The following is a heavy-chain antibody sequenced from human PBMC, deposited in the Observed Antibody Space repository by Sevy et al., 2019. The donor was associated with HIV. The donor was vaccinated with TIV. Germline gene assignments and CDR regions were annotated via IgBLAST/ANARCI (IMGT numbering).Heavy chain of an antibody. CDR2: ISSSSSTT. V-gene: IGHV3-48*01. CDR3: ARDKPGSGYSYGSY. D-gene: IGHD5-18*01. CDR1: GFTFSSYS. J-gene: IGHJ4*02. Sequence: GGSLRLSCAASGFTFSSYSMNWVRQAPGKGLEWVSYISSSSSTTYYADSVKGRFTISRDNAKNSLYLQMNSLRAEDTAVYYCARDKPGSGYSYGSYWGQGTLVTVSS.